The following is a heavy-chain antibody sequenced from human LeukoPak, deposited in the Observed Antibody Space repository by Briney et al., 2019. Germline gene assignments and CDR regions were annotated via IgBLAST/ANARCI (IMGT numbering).Heavy chain of an antibody. D-gene: IGHD2-15*01. CDR1: GFTFSNYA. Sequence: PGGSLRLSCVASGFTFSNYAMSWVRQAPGKGLELVSGIYGSDDKTVYGDAVKGRFPLSRDNSKNTLYLQMNSLRADDTAVYYCAKTQGYYDAWGQGALVTVSS. V-gene: IGHV3-23*01. J-gene: IGHJ5*02. CDR2: IYGSDDKT. CDR3: AKTQGYYDA.